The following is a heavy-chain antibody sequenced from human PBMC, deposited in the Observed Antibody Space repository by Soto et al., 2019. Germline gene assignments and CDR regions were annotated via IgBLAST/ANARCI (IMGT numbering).Heavy chain of an antibody. Sequence: QVQLQESGPGLVKPSETLSLTCTVSGGSISSYYWSWIRQPPGKGLEWIGYIYYSGSTNYNPSLTSRVTISVDTSKNQFSLKLSSVTAADTAVYYCARDHYYFDYWGQGTLVTVSS. J-gene: IGHJ4*02. CDR1: GGSISSYY. CDR2: IYYSGST. V-gene: IGHV4-59*01. CDR3: ARDHYYFDY.